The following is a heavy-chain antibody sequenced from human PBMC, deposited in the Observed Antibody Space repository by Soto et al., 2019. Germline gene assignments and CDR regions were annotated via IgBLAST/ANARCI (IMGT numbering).Heavy chain of an antibody. V-gene: IGHV1-69*01. CDR2: IIPIFGTA. CDR3: ARGEYSSSPQSDYYYYMDV. J-gene: IGHJ6*03. CDR1: GGTFSSYA. D-gene: IGHD6-6*01. Sequence: VQLVQSGAEVKKPGSSVKVSCKASGGTFSSYAISWVRQAPGQGLEWMGGIIPIFGTANYAQKFQGRVTITADESTSTAYMELSSRRSEDTSVYYCARGEYSSSPQSDYYYYMDVWGKGTTVTVS.